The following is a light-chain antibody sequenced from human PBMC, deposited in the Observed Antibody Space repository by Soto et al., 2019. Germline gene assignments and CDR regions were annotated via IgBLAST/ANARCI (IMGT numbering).Light chain of an antibody. Sequence: SARTQPPSACGSPGQLVTISCTGTNRDVGTHNYVSWYQQYPGKAPKLLIYDVVKRPSGIPHRFSGSKSGNTASLTVSGLQADDEADYYCFSYAGASAFVFGTGTKVTVL. J-gene: IGLJ1*01. V-gene: IGLV2-8*01. CDR2: DVV. CDR1: NRDVGTHNY. CDR3: FSYAGASAFV.